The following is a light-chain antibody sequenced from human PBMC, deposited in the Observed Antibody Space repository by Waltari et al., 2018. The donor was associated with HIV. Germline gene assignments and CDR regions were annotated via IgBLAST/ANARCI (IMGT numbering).Light chain of an antibody. V-gene: IGLV3-21*02. CDR2: DDA. CDR3: QVWDGNSDHQV. Sequence: SYVLPQPPSVSVAPGQTAMITCGGNNIGSKTVHWYQQKQGQAPILVIYDDADRPSGIPERFSGSNSGNTATLTISRVEAGDEADYFCQVWDGNSDHQVFGGGTKLTVL. J-gene: IGLJ3*02. CDR1: NIGSKT.